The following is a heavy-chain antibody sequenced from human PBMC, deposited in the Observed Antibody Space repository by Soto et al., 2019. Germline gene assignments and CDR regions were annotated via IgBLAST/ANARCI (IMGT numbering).Heavy chain of an antibody. V-gene: IGHV2-5*02. CDR3: AHRILRTVFGLVTTTAIYFDF. CDR2: LYWDDDK. CDR1: GFSLTTSGVG. Sequence: QITLNESGPTVVKPAETLTLTCTFSGFSLTTSGVGVGWIRQSPGKAPEWLALLYWDDDKRYSASLKSRLTITKDTPKNQVVLTMASVDPADTATYYCAHRILRTVFGLVTTTAIYFDFWGQGTPVVVSS. J-gene: IGHJ4*02. D-gene: IGHD3-3*01.